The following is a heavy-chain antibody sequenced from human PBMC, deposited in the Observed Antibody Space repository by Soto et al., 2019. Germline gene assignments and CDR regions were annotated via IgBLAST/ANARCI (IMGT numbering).Heavy chain of an antibody. Sequence: EVQLVESGGGLVQPGGSLRLSCAASGFTFRSYWMSWVRQTPGKGLEWVANIKQDGSENYYVDSVKGRFTISIDNAENSPYLQMKSLRVDDTAVYYCANMDYGDYGTGAFDIWGQGTMVTVSS. J-gene: IGHJ3*02. CDR2: IKQDGSEN. D-gene: IGHD4-17*01. V-gene: IGHV3-7*01. CDR3: ANMDYGDYGTGAFDI. CDR1: GFTFRSYW.